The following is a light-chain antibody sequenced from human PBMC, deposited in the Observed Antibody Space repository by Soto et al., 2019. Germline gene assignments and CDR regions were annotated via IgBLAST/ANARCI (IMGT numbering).Light chain of an antibody. J-gene: IGKJ4*01. V-gene: IGKV3-15*01. CDR1: QNVYNN. Sequence: EIVMTQSPATLSVSPGEGATLSCKASQNVYNNLAWYQQRPGQPPRLLIYDASTRAAVISARFSGSGYGTEITLTISCLQSEDLAVYFCQQCRNWTLKFGGGTKVEIK. CDR2: DAS. CDR3: QQCRNWTLK.